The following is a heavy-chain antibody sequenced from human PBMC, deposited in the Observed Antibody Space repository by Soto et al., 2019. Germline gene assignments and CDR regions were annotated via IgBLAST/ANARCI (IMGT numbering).Heavy chain of an antibody. D-gene: IGHD6-13*01. CDR3: AREDSSSWPYYYYGTDV. V-gene: IGHV1-8*01. CDR2: MNPNSGNT. Sequence: QVQLVQSGAEVKKPGASVKVSCKASGYTFTSYDINWVRQATGQGLEWMGWMNPNSGNTGYAQKFQGRVTMTRNTSISTAYMELSSLRSKDKAVYYCAREDSSSWPYYYYGTDVWGQGTTVTVSS. J-gene: IGHJ6*02. CDR1: GYTFTSYD.